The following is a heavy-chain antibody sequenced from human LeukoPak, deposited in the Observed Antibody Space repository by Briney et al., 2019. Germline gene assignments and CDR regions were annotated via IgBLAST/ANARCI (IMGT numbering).Heavy chain of an antibody. CDR2: ISSSSSTI. Sequence: GGSLRLSCAASGFTFSSYSMNWVRQAPGKGLEWVSYISSSSSTIYYADSVKGRFTISRDNAKNSLYLQMNSLRAEDTAVYYCAKPQANWGFLPFDYWGQGTLVTVSS. CDR3: AKPQANWGFLPFDY. V-gene: IGHV3-48*01. CDR1: GFTFSSYS. J-gene: IGHJ4*02. D-gene: IGHD7-27*01.